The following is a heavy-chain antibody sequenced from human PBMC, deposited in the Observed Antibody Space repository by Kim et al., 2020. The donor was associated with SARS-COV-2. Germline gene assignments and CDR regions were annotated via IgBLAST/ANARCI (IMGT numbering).Heavy chain of an antibody. Sequence: YAQKFQDRVTITRDRSMSTAYMELSSLRSEATAMYYCALSAPSVTNWFDPWGQGTLVTVSS. D-gene: IGHD3-10*01. V-gene: IGHV1-45*02. CDR3: ALSAPSVTNWFDP. J-gene: IGHJ5*02.